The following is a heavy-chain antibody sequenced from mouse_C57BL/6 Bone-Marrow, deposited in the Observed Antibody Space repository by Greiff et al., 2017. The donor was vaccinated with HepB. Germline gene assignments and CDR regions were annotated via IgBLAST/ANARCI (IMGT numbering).Heavy chain of an antibody. CDR3: ARHYYGSSFYWYFDV. Sequence: QVQLKQSGAELAKPGASVKLSCKASGYTFTSYWMHWVKQRPGQGLEWIGYINPSSGYTKYNQKFKDKATLTADKSSSTAYMQLSSLTYEDSAVYYCARHYYGSSFYWYFDVWGTGTTVTVSS. CDR2: INPSSGYT. D-gene: IGHD1-1*01. J-gene: IGHJ1*03. CDR1: GYTFTSYW. V-gene: IGHV1-7*01.